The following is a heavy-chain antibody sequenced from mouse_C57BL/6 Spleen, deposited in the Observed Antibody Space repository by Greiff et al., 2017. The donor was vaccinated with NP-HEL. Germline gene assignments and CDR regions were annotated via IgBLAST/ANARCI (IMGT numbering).Heavy chain of an antibody. Sequence: QVHVKQSGAELVRPGASVKLSCKASGYTFTDYYINWVKQRPGQGLEWIARIYPGSGNTYYNEKFKGKATLTAEKSSSTAYMQLSSLTSEDSAVYFCARSIYYDYPFAYWGQGTLVTVSA. V-gene: IGHV1-76*01. CDR2: IYPGSGNT. CDR1: GYTFTDYY. D-gene: IGHD2-4*01. J-gene: IGHJ3*01. CDR3: ARSIYYDYPFAY.